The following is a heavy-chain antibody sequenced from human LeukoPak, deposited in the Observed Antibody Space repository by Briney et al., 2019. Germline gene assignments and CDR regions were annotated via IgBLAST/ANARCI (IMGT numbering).Heavy chain of an antibody. V-gene: IGHV3-48*03. CDR2: ISSGGSTI. CDR1: GFTFSSYE. D-gene: IGHD3-16*02. Sequence: PGGSLRLSCAASGFTFSSYEMNWVRQAPGKGLEWVSYISSGGSTIYYADSVKGRFTISRDNGKNSLYLQMNSLRAEDTALYYCATAPQTYRYLGYWGQGTLVTVSS. CDR3: ATAPQTYRYLGY. J-gene: IGHJ4*02.